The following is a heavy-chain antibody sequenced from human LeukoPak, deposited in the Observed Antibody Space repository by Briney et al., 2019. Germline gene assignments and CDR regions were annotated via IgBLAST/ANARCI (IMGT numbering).Heavy chain of an antibody. CDR2: ISSSSSYI. J-gene: IGHJ4*02. CDR1: GFTFSRYS. V-gene: IGHV3-21*01. Sequence: GGTLRLSCAASGFTFSRYSMNGVRQAPGKGLEWVSSISSSSSYIYYADSVKGRFTISRDNAKNSLYLQMNSLRAEDTAVYYCARVGSSGWYYFDYWGQGTLVTVSS. CDR3: ARVGSSGWYYFDY. D-gene: IGHD6-19*01.